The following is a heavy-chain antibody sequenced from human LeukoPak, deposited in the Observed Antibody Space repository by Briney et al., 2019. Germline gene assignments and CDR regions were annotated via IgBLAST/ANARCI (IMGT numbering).Heavy chain of an antibody. V-gene: IGHV4-61*02. CDR2: IYTSGST. CDR3: ARDGSTQFDY. CDR1: AGSISSGSYY. Sequence: SETLSLTCTVSAGSISSGSYYWSWIRQPAGKGLEWIGRIYTSGSTNYNPSLKSRVTISVDTSKNQFSLKLSSVTAADTAVYYCARDGSTQFDYWGQGTLVTSSS. J-gene: IGHJ4*02. D-gene: IGHD1-1*01.